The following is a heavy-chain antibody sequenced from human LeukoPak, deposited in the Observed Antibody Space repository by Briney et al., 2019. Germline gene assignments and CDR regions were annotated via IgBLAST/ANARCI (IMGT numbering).Heavy chain of an antibody. CDR2: IYTSGST. D-gene: IGHD2-2*01. V-gene: IGHV4-61*02. Sequence: SQTLSLTCTVSGGSISSGSYYWSWIRQPAGKGLEWIGRIYTSGSTNYNPSLKSRVTISVDTSKNQFSLKLSSVTAADTAVYYCARGTVVVPPDYGGQGTLVTVS. CDR3: ARGTVVVPPDY. CDR1: GGSISSGSYY. J-gene: IGHJ4*02.